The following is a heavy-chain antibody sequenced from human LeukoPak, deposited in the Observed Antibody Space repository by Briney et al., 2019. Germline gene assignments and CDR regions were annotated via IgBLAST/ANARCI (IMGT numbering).Heavy chain of an antibody. J-gene: IGHJ4*02. V-gene: IGHV3-23*01. CDR1: GFTFSSYA. Sequence: GGSLRLSCAASGFTFSSYAMSWVHQAPGKGLEWVSAISGSGGSTYYADSVKGRFTISRDNSKNTLYLQMNSLRAEDTAVYYCAKDGGQWLPITGIDYWGQGTLVTVSS. CDR3: AKDGGQWLPITGIDY. D-gene: IGHD3-22*01. CDR2: ISGSGGST.